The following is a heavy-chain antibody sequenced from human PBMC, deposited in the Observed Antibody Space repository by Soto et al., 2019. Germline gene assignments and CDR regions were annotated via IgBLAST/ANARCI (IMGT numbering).Heavy chain of an antibody. V-gene: IGHV1-18*04. CDR2: ISAYNGNT. CDR3: ARDRVVGFPQYGSGSLDY. J-gene: IGHJ4*02. CDR1: GYTFTSYG. D-gene: IGHD3-10*01. Sequence: ASVKVSCKASGYTFTSYGISWVRQAPGQGLEWMGWISAYNGNTNCAQKLQGRVTMTTDTSTSTAYMELRSLRSDDTAVYYCARDRVVGFPQYGSGSLDYWGQGTLVTVSS.